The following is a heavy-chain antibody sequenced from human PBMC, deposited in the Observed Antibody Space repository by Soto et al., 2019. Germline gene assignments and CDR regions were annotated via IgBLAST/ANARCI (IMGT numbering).Heavy chain of an antibody. Sequence: PENLRVTCAGSGDSVSRSDFYWSWIRQPPGKPLEWIGYVYSTGTTNYSPSLKSRVDMSVDTSENQFSLKVRSVTAADAAVYFCARVSKLFAPQHGPSAYFFALDAWGPWPTVT. CDR1: GDSVSRSDFY. CDR3: ARVSKLFAPQHGPSAYFFALDA. CDR2: VYSTGTT. J-gene: IGHJ6*02. D-gene: IGHD3-16*01. V-gene: IGHV4-61*08.